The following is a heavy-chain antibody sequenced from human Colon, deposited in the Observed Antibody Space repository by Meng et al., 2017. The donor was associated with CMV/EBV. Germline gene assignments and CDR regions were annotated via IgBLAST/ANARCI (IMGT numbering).Heavy chain of an antibody. V-gene: IGHV3-66*02. Sequence: SCAASGFMFSIKCMSRVRQAPGKGLEWVSGIYSDGKTDYADSVKGRFTISRDNSKNTLFLQMNSLRGEDTAVYYCARKDSTGWDYFDHWGQGTLVTVSS. D-gene: IGHD2-8*02. J-gene: IGHJ4*02. CDR2: IYSDGKT. CDR1: GFMFSIKC. CDR3: ARKDSTGWDYFDH.